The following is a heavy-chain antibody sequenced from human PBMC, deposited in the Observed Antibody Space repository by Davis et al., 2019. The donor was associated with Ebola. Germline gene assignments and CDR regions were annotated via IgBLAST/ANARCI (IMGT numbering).Heavy chain of an antibody. CDR3: AGGRNSGLGAY. V-gene: IGHV3-23*01. Sequence: GGSLRLSCAASGFTFSSYGMHWVRQAPGKGLEWVSSISVGGGSTYYADSVKGRFTISRDNSKNTVYLQMNNLRAEDTAVYYCAGGRNSGLGAYWGQGTLVTVSS. CDR1: GFTFSSYG. CDR2: ISVGGGST. D-gene: IGHD1-26*01. J-gene: IGHJ4*02.